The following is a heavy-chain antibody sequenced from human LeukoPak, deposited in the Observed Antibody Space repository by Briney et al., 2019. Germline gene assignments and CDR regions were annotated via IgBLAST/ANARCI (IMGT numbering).Heavy chain of an antibody. V-gene: IGHV3-23*01. J-gene: IGHJ4*02. CDR3: ARGLDTAVDY. CDR1: GFTFYNYA. Sequence: GGSLRLSCVASGFTFYNYAMSWVRQAPGRGLEWASSTAGSGISKDYADSVKGRFTISRDNAKNSLYLQMNSLRAEDTAVYYCARGLDTAVDYWGQGTLVTVSS. CDR2: TAGSGISK. D-gene: IGHD5-18*01.